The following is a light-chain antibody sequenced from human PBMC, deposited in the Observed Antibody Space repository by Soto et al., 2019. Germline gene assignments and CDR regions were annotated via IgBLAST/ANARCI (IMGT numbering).Light chain of an antibody. J-gene: IGKJ4*01. V-gene: IGKV1-27*01. Sequence: DIEMTQSPSSLSASVGDRVTITCRASQSIGNFLAWYQQKPGNVPKLLIYAASTLQSGGPSRFSGSGSGTEFTLTINSLQPEDVATYFCHRYNSFPLTFGGGTRVEIK. CDR2: AAS. CDR3: HRYNSFPLT. CDR1: QSIGNF.